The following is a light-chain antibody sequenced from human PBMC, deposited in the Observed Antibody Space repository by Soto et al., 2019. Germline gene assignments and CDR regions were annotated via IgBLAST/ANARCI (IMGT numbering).Light chain of an antibody. CDR2: AAS. CDR3: QQLNINSYPIT. CDR1: RGISSY. J-gene: IGKJ5*01. V-gene: IGKV1-9*01. Sequence: IQLTQSPSSLSASVGDRVTITCRASRGISSYLAWYQQKPGKAPKLLIKAASTLQTGVPSRFSGSGSGTDFTLTISGLQPEDFATYYCQQLNINSYPITFGQGTRLELK.